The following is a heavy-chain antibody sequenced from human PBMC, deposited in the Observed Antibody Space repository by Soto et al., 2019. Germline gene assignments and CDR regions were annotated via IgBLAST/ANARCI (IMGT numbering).Heavy chain of an antibody. CDR2: IYHSGST. V-gene: IGHV4-30-2*05. CDR3: ATMGTPATGLYFFAY. D-gene: IGHD2-15*01. CDR1: GDTISTGGYT. J-gene: IGHJ4*02. Sequence: SETLSLTCDVSGDTISTGGYTWAWIRQPPGKGLEWIGYIYHSGSTYYNPSLKSRVTISVDTSKSQFSLNLSFVTAADTSVYYCATMGTPATGLYFFAYWGQGSLVTVSS.